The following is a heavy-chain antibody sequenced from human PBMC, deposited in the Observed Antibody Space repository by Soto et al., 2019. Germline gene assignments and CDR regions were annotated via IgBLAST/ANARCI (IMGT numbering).Heavy chain of an antibody. J-gene: IGHJ1*01. CDR3: ARDDSGFSGSHHLALLTY. CDR2: MNPNSGNT. Sequence: ASVKVSCKASGYTFTSYDINWVRQATGQGLEWMGWMNPNSGNTGYAQKFQGRVTMTRNTSISTVYMQLSSLTSEDTAVYYCARDDSGFSGSHHLALLTYGGQGALVTVPS. D-gene: IGHD1-26*01. CDR1: GYTFTSYD. V-gene: IGHV1-8*01.